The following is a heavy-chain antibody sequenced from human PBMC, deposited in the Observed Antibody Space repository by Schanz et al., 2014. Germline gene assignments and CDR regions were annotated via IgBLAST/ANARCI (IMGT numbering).Heavy chain of an antibody. CDR2: ISSRSSHI. Sequence: EVQLLESGGGLVQPGGSLRLSCTASEFTFSTDAMSWVRQIPGKGLEWVSSISSRSSHIYYADSVKGRFTVSRDNAKNSVYLQMNSLRAEDTAVYYCARGGPAYYFDDWGQGTLVTVSS. CDR1: EFTFSTDA. J-gene: IGHJ4*02. V-gene: IGHV3-21*02. CDR3: ARGGPAYYFDD.